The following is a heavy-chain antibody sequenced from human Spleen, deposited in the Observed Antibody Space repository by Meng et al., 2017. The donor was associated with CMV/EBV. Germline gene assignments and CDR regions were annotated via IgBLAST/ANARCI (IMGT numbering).Heavy chain of an antibody. CDR1: GYTFSDHY. J-gene: IGHJ6*02. V-gene: IGHV1-2*02. CDR2: INPNSGGT. CDR3: VRDRDAGMASYYYYGMDV. D-gene: IGHD5-18*01. Sequence: ASVRVSCKASGYTFSDHYMNWVRQAPGQGLEWMGWINPNSGGTNYAQKFQGRVTMTTDTSISTAYMVLSSLRSDDTAVYYCVRDRDAGMASYYYYGMDVWGQGTTVTVSS.